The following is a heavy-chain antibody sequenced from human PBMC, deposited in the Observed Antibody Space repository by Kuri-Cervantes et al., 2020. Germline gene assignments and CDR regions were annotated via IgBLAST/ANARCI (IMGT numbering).Heavy chain of an antibody. CDR3: ARDSEGAVAQWYFDL. V-gene: IGHV4-39*07. J-gene: IGHJ2*01. CDR1: GGSISSSTYY. Sequence: SETLSLTCTVSGGSISSSTYYWAWIRQPPGKGLEWIGSIYYSGNTYYNPSVKSRITISVDTSKNQFSLKLSSVTAADTAVYYCARDSEGAVAQWYFDLWGRGTLVTVSS. D-gene: IGHD6-19*01. CDR2: IYYSGNT.